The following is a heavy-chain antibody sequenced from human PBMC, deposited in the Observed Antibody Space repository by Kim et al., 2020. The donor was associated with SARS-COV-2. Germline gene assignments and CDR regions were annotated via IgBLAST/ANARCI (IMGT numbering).Heavy chain of an antibody. V-gene: IGHV4-59*01. CDR3: ARSYYYDSSRYYYYYGMDV. Sequence: SETLSLTCTVSGGSISSYYWSWIRQPPGKGLEWIGYIYYSGSTNYNPSLKSRVTISVDTSKNQFSLKLSSVTAADTAVYYCARSYYYDSSRYYYYYGMDVWGQGTTVTVSS. CDR2: IYYSGST. J-gene: IGHJ6*02. D-gene: IGHD3-22*01. CDR1: GGSISSYY.